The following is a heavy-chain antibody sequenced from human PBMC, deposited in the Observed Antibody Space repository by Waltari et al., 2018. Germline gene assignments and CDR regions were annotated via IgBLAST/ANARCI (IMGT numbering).Heavy chain of an antibody. CDR1: GFTFSSYA. J-gene: IGHJ5*02. D-gene: IGHD3-9*01. CDR2: ISYDGSNK. CDR3: ARPDYDSLGFDP. V-gene: IGHV3-30*01. Sequence: QVQLVESGGGVVQPGRSLRLSCAASGFTFSSYAMHWVRQAPGKGLEWVADISYDGSNKYYADSVKGRFTISRDNSKNTLYLQMNSLRAEDTAVYYCARPDYDSLGFDPWGQGTLVTVSS.